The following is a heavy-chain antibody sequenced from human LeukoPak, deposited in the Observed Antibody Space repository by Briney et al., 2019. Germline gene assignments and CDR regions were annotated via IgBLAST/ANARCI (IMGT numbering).Heavy chain of an antibody. CDR3: ARGLRAYYYYGMDV. CDR2: ISSNGGST. D-gene: IGHD3-3*01. J-gene: IGHJ6*02. V-gene: IGHV3-64*02. CDR1: GFTFSNYA. Sequence: GGSLRLSCAASGFTFSNYAMHWVRQAPGEGLEYVSAISSNGGSTYYADSVKSRFTISRDNSKNTLFLQMGSLRVEDMAVYYCARGLRAYYYYGMDVWGQGTTVPVSS.